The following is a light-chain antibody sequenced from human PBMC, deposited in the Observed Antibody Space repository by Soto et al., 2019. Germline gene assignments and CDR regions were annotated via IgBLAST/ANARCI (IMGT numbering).Light chain of an antibody. CDR3: QQSSSNPLT. V-gene: IGKV1-39*01. Sequence: DIQMTQSPSSLSASVGDRVTITCRASQSISSYLNWYQQKPGKAPNLLIYSASKLHSGVPSRFSGSGSGTDFPLIISSLQPEDFATYYCQQSSSNPLTFGGGTRV. CDR2: SAS. J-gene: IGKJ4*01. CDR1: QSISSY.